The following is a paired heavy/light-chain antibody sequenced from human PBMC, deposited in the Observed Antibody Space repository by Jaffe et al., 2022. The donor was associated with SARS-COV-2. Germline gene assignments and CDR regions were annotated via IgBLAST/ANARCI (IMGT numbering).Heavy chain of an antibody. D-gene: IGHD1-1*01. V-gene: IGHV3-30*18. CDR3: AKDRAWKVHFFDI. CDR1: GFTFSSYG. CDR2: ISYDGSEK. Sequence: QVQLVESGGGVVQPGRSLRLSCAASGFTFSSYGIHWVRQVPGKGLEWVAFISYDGSEKQYADSVKGRFTTSRDNSKNTLYLQMNTLRSEDTAVYYCAKDRAWKVHFFDIWGQGILVTVSS. J-gene: IGHJ4*01.
Light chain of an antibody. CDR1: DSVSRY. CDR2: DTS. CDR3: QQRNNWAIT. Sequence: EIVLTQSPATLSLSPGERATLSCRASDSVSRYLGWYQQKPGQAPRLLIYDTSNRATGIPARFSGSGSGTDFTLTISSLEPEDFAVYYCQQRNNWAITFGQGTRLEIK. J-gene: IGKJ5*01. V-gene: IGKV3-11*01.